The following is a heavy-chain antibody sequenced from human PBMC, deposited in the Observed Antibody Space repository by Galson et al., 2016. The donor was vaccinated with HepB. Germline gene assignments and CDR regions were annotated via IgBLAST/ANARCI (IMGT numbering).Heavy chain of an antibody. V-gene: IGHV3-33*08. CDR2: IWYDGSKK. Sequence: SLRLSCAASGFTFSSYNMNWVRQAPGKGLEWVAFIWYDGSKKYYGTSVEGRFTISRDNSKNTLYLQMNSQRVEDTAVYYCARGTETSWYGQFDYWGQGTLVTVSS. CDR3: ARGTETSWYGQFDY. CDR1: GFTFSSYN. J-gene: IGHJ4*02. D-gene: IGHD2-2*01.